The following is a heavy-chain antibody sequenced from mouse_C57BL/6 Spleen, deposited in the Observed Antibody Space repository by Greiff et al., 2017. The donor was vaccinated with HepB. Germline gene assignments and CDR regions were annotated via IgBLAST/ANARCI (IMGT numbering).Heavy chain of an antibody. CDR3: ALSKGSNPFAY. D-gene: IGHD1-1*01. Sequence: EVKLMESGPELVKPGASVKISCKASGYSFTDYNMNWVKQSNGKSLEWIGVINPNYGTTSYNQKFKGKATLTVDQSSSTAYMQLNSLTSEDSAVYYCALSKGSNPFAYWGQGTLVTVSA. CDR2: INPNYGTT. J-gene: IGHJ3*01. V-gene: IGHV1-39*01. CDR1: GYSFTDYN.